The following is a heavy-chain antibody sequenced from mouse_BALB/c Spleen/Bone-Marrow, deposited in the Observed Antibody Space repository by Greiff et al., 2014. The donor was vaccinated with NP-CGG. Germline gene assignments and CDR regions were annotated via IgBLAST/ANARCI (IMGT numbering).Heavy chain of an antibody. J-gene: IGHJ4*01. V-gene: IGHV2-2*02. CDR2: IWSGGST. Sequence: VQGVESGPGLVQPSQSLSITCTVSGFSLTSYGVHWVRQSPGKGLEWLGVIWSGGSTDYNAPFISRLNISKDNSKSQVFFKMNSLQANDTAIYYCARNPIRRNAMDYWGQGTSVTVSS. CDR3: ARNPIRRNAMDY. D-gene: IGHD2-12*01. CDR1: GFSLTSYG.